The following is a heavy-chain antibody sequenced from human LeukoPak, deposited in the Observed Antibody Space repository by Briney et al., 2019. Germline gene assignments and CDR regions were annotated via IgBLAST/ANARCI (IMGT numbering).Heavy chain of an antibody. CDR1: GFSFSSYA. D-gene: IGHD1-7*01. CDR2: ASGSGGST. Sequence: GGSLRLSCAASGFSFSSYAMSWVRQAPGKGLEWVSSASGSGGSTNYADSVKGRFTISRDNSKNTLYLQMNSLRGEDGAIYYCTKGQSGTSFDPWGQGTPVTVSS. J-gene: IGHJ5*02. CDR3: TKGQSGTSFDP. V-gene: IGHV3-23*01.